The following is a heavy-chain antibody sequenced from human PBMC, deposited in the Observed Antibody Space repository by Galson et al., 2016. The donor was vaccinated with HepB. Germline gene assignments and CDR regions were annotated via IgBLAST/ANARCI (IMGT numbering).Heavy chain of an antibody. J-gene: IGHJ4*02. CDR2: IYYSGST. CDR1: GGSISSGGYY. CDR3: ANSGHCGGDCYYLFDY. V-gene: IGHV4-31*03. Sequence: LSLTCTVSGGSISSGGYYWNWIRQHPGKGLEWIGYIYYSGSTYYNPSLKSRVTISVDTSKNQFSLKLSSVTAADTAVYYCANSGHCGGDCYYLFDYWGQGTLVTVSS. D-gene: IGHD2-21*02.